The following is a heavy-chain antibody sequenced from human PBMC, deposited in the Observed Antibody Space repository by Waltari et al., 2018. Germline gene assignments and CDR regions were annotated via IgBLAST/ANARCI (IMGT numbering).Heavy chain of an antibody. CDR1: GYSFTNHG. CDR3: ARDTKGKELLFLFMTNSYYYHGMDV. CDR2: VSGYKGDT. Sequence: QVQLVQSGGELKKPGASVKVSCKASGYSFTNHGVTWVRQAPGQGLEWVGWVSGYKGDTDYARSFQGRVTMTIDTSTSTAYMELRSLRSDDTAVYYCARDTKGKELLFLFMTNSYYYHGMDVWGQGTAVIVS. V-gene: IGHV1-18*04. J-gene: IGHJ6*02. D-gene: IGHD3-10*01.